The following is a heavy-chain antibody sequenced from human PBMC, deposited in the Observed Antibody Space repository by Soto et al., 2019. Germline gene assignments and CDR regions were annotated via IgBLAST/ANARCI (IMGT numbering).Heavy chain of an antibody. CDR1: GGTFRTES. Sequence: QVHLVQSGAEVKKPGSSVKVSCKYSGGTFRTESINWVRQAPGQGPEWMGGILPFFGTADYAPRFQGRVTITAAGATTTAYMEFRSLTSHDTPVYFCASVHDYGGNSDAFDVWGQGTIVTVSS. D-gene: IGHD4-17*01. CDR2: ILPFFGTA. J-gene: IGHJ3*01. V-gene: IGHV1-69*13. CDR3: ASVHDYGGNSDAFDV.